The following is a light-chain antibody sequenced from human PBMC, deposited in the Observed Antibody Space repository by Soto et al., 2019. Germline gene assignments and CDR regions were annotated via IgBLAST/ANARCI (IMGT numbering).Light chain of an antibody. J-gene: IGLJ2*01. CDR3: ATWDSSLTGEV. CDR1: SSNIGGNS. Sequence: QSVMTQPPSVSAAPGQKVTISCSGSSSNIGGNSVSWYQQLPGTAPKLLIYDDNKRPSGIPDRFSGSKSGTSATLDITGLQTGDEADYYCATWDSSLTGEVFGGGTKVTVL. V-gene: IGLV1-51*01. CDR2: DDN.